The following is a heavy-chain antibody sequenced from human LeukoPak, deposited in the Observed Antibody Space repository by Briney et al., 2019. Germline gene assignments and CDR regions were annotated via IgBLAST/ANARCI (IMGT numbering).Heavy chain of an antibody. V-gene: IGHV7-4-1*02. Sequence: ASVKVSCKASGYTFTSYAMNWVRQAPGQGLGWMGWINTNTGNPTYAQGFTGRFVFSLDTSVSTAYLQISSLKAEDTAVYYCARDLYYDSSGYSVYNWYDPWGQGTLVTVSS. CDR2: INTNTGNP. CDR1: GYTFTSYA. J-gene: IGHJ5*02. D-gene: IGHD3-22*01. CDR3: ARDLYYDSSGYSVYNWYDP.